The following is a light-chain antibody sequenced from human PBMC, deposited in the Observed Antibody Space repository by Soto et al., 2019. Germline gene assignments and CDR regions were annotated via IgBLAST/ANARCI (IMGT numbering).Light chain of an antibody. CDR2: GAS. J-gene: IGKJ1*01. CDR3: QQRGGSPPTWT. Sequence: EIVLTQSPGTLSLSPGGRATLSCRASQSVSSSYLAWYQQKPGQAPGLLIYGASSRATGIPDRFSGSGSGTDFTLTISRLEPEDFAVYYCQQRGGSPPTWTFGQGTKVDIK. CDR1: QSVSSSY. V-gene: IGKV3-20*01.